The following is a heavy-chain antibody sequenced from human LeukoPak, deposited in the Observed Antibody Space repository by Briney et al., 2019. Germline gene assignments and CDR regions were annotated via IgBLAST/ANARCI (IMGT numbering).Heavy chain of an antibody. V-gene: IGHV1-69*13. J-gene: IGHJ5*02. D-gene: IGHD3-9*01. CDR2: IIPIFGTP. Sequence: SVKVSRKASGGTFSSYAINWVRQAPGQGLEWMGGIIPIFGTPNYAQKFQGRVTITADESTSTAYMELSSLRSEDTAVYYCARDRHYDILTGYERRWFDPWGQGTLVTVSS. CDR3: ARDRHYDILTGYERRWFDP. CDR1: GGTFSSYA.